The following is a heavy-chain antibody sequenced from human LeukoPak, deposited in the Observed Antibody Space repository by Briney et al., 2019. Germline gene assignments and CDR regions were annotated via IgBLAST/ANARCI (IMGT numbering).Heavy chain of an antibody. CDR1: GFTFSSYA. Sequence: GGSLRLSCAASGFTFSSYAMSWVRQAPGKGLEWVSAISGSGGSTYYADSVRGRFTISRDDSKNTLYLQMNSLRNEDTAVYYCARAKNHLYGATESDFWGQGTLVTVSS. V-gene: IGHV3-23*01. CDR3: ARAKNHLYGATESDF. J-gene: IGHJ4*02. D-gene: IGHD1-26*01. CDR2: ISGSGGST.